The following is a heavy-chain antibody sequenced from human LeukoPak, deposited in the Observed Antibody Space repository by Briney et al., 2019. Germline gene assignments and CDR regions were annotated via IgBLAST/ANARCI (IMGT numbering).Heavy chain of an antibody. Sequence: GGSLRLSCAASGFTFSSYEMNWVRQAPGKGLEWVSYISSSGSTIYYADSVKGRFTISRDNAKNSLYLQMNSLRAEDTAVYYCARDYGYAIYPGTAGRFDYWGQGPLVTVSS. V-gene: IGHV3-48*03. J-gene: IGHJ4*02. CDR1: GFTFSSYE. CDR2: ISSSGSTI. CDR3: ARDYGYAIYPGTAGRFDY. D-gene: IGHD5-12*01.